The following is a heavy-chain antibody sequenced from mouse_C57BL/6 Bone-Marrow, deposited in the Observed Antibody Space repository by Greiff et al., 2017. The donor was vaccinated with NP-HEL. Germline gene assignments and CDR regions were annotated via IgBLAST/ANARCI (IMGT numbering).Heavy chain of an antibody. J-gene: IGHJ2*01. CDR2: IYPRSGNT. V-gene: IGHV1-81*01. D-gene: IGHD4-1*01. Sequence: VQLQQSGAELARPGASVKLSCKASGYTFTSYGISWVKQRTGQGLEWIGEIYPRSGNTYYNEKFKGKATLTADKSSSTAYMGLRSLTSEDSAVYFCARQGWDGGFDYWGQGTTLTVSA. CDR3: ARQGWDGGFDY. CDR1: GYTFTSYG.